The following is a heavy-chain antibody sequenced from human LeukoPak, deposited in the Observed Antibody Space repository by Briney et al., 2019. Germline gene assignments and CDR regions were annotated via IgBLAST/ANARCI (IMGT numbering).Heavy chain of an antibody. CDR1: GFTFSDYY. D-gene: IGHD1-26*01. V-gene: IGHV3-11*01. CDR2: ISSSGGTI. Sequence: GGSLRLSCAASGFTFSDYYMSWIRQAPGKGLEWVSYISSSGGTIYYADSVKGRFTISRDNAKNSLYLQMNSLRAEDTAVYYCARGSSGSYYYRLFDYWGQGTLVTVSS. CDR3: ARGSSGSYYYRLFDY. J-gene: IGHJ4*02.